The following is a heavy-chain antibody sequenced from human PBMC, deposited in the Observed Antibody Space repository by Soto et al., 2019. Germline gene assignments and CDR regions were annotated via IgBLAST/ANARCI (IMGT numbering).Heavy chain of an antibody. D-gene: IGHD5-12*01. V-gene: IGHV4-59*01. CDR1: GGSIRGFY. Sequence: SETLSLTCNVSGGSIRGFYGSWIRQSPGKGLEWIGYIYDSGYTTYNPSLKSRISMSVDASKNQFSLTLSSVTAADTAVYYCARDRGGYAIDYWGQGTLVTVSS. CDR3: ARDRGGYAIDY. J-gene: IGHJ4*02. CDR2: IYDSGYT.